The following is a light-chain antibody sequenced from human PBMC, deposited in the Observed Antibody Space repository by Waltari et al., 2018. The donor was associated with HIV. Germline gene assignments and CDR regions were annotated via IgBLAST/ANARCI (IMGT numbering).Light chain of an antibody. V-gene: IGLV1-40*01. CDR3: QSYDSRLSGSV. CDR1: SSNIGTGSD. CDR2: ANP. Sequence: QSALTQPPSVSGAPGQRVTISCTGTSSNIGTGSDVHWYQQLPGTAPKLLIYANPNRPSVVPDRFSGSKSGTSASLAITGLQAEYEADYYCQSYDSRLSGSVFGGGTKLTVL. J-gene: IGLJ3*02.